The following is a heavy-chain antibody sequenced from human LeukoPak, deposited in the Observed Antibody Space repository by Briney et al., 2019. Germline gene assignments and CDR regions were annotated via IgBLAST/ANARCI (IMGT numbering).Heavy chain of an antibody. Sequence: SETLSLTCAVYGGSFSGYYWSWIRQPPGKGLEWIGYIYYSGSTYYNPSLKSRVTISVDTSKNQFSLKLSSVTAADTAVYYCARINDRSGYPLDNWGQGTLVTVSS. J-gene: IGHJ4*02. CDR3: ARINDRSGYPLDN. CDR2: IYYSGST. D-gene: IGHD3-22*01. CDR1: GGSFSGYY. V-gene: IGHV4-34*09.